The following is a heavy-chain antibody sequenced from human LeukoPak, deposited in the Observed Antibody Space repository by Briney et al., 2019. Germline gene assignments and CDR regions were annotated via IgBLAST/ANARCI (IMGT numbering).Heavy chain of an antibody. J-gene: IGHJ4*02. V-gene: IGHV4-59*01. Sequence: SETLSLTCTVSGGSISSYYWSWIRQPPGKGLEWIGCIYYSGSTNYNPSLKSRVTISVDTSKNQFSLKLSSVTAADTAVYYCARTTSYFDYWGQGTLVTVSS. CDR3: ARTTSYFDY. CDR2: IYYSGST. D-gene: IGHD4-11*01. CDR1: GGSISSYY.